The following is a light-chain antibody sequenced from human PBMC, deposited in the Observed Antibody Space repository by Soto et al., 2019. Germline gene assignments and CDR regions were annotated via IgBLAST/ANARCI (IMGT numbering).Light chain of an antibody. V-gene: IGKV3-20*01. CDR1: QSVSSSY. CDR3: HQYNSWPRGT. CDR2: GAS. J-gene: IGKJ3*01. Sequence: EIVLTQSPGTLSLSPGERATLSCRASQSVSSSYLAWYQQKPGQAPRLLIYGASSRATGIPDRFSGSGSGTDFTLTIRRLEPEDFAVYYCHQYNSWPRGTFGPGTKVEIK.